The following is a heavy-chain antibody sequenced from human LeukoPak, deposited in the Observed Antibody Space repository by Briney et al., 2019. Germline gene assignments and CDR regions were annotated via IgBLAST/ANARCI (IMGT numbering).Heavy chain of an antibody. CDR2: INHSGST. J-gene: IGHJ5*02. CDR3: ARGSSSWYYNWFDP. Sequence: SETLSLTCAVYGGSFSGYYWSWIRQPPGKGLEWIGEINHSGSTNYNPSLKSRVTTSVDTSKNQFSLKLSSVTAADTAVYYCARGSSSWYYNWFDPWGQGTLVTVSS. V-gene: IGHV4-34*01. CDR1: GGSFSGYY. D-gene: IGHD6-13*01.